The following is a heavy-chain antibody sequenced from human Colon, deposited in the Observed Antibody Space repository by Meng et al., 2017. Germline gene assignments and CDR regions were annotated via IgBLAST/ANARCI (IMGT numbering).Heavy chain of an antibody. J-gene: IGHJ5*02. Sequence: SVKVSCKASGGTFSSYAISWVRQAPGQGLEWRGGIIPIFGTANYAQKFQGRVTITTDESTSTAYMELSSLRSEDTAVYYCARGRRYCSGGCCSSDWFDPWGQGTLVTVSS. V-gene: IGHV1-69*05. CDR3: ARGRRYCSGGCCSSDWFDP. CDR2: IIPIFGTA. D-gene: IGHD2-15*01. CDR1: GGTFSSYA.